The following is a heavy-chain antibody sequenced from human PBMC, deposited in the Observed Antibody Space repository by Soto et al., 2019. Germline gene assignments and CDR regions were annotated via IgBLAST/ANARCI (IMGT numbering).Heavy chain of an antibody. CDR1: GDSVLSSGAA. D-gene: IGHD2-21*01. V-gene: IGHV6-1*01. CDR2: TYYRSKWYI. CDR3: ARVGCGGGPCLDGLDV. Sequence: SKTLSLICAISGDSVLSSGAAWNWIRQSPSRGLEWLGRTYYRSKWYIDYAASAQSRITINPDTARNQFSLQVNSVTPEDTAVHYCARVGCGGGPCLDGLDVWGQGTTVTVFS. J-gene: IGHJ6*02.